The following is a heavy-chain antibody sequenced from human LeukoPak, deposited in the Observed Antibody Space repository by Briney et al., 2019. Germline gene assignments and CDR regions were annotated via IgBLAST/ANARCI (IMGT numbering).Heavy chain of an antibody. Sequence: SETLSLTCSVSGGYISTYYWSWIRQTAGKGLEWIGRIYSSGSTNYNPSLKSRLAMSVDTSKNQFSLKLSSVTAADTAVYYCARHYGDYGFDPWGQGTLVTVSS. V-gene: IGHV4-4*07. CDR3: ARHYGDYGFDP. CDR2: IYSSGST. D-gene: IGHD4-17*01. J-gene: IGHJ5*02. CDR1: GGYISTYY.